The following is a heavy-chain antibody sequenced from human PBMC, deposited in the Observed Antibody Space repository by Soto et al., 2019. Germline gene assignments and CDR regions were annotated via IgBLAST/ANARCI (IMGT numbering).Heavy chain of an antibody. J-gene: IGHJ4*02. Sequence: ASVKVSCKASGYTFISYYMHWVRQAPGQGLEWVGIINPSGGSTSYAPKFQGRVTMTSDTPTSTVFMELISLRSEDTAIYYCGRAVPATGPDADDWGQGTLVTVSS. CDR2: INPSGGST. V-gene: IGHV1-46*01. CDR3: GRAVPATGPDADD. D-gene: IGHD3-9*01. CDR1: GYTFISYY.